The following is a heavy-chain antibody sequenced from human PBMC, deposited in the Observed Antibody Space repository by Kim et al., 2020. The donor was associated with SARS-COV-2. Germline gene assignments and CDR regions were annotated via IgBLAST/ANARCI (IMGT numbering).Heavy chain of an antibody. J-gene: IGHJ5*01. Sequence: LTLTCAAFGFTLSAYYRDRVPQAPGKGLEWFCLSRKIAISYTSDFAASVQGRCSVSRDESKHSLYLQMNSLNPEDTALSDCVRVKDGRPVDSWG. CDR1: GFTLSAYY. CDR3: VRVKDGRPVDS. V-gene: IGHV3-72*01. CDR2: SRKIAISYTS.